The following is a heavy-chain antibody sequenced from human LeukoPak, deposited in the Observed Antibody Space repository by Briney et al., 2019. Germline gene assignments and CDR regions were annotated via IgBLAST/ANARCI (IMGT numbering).Heavy chain of an antibody. CDR3: ARDRAKITMVPGYYMDV. D-gene: IGHD3-10*01. CDR2: IKQDGSEK. Sequence: GGSLRLSCAASGFTFSSYWMSWVRQAPGKGLEWVANIKQDGSEKYYVDSVKGRFTISRDNAKNSLYLQMNSLRAEDTAVYYCARDRAKITMVPGYYMDVWGKGTTLTVSS. J-gene: IGHJ6*03. V-gene: IGHV3-7*01. CDR1: GFTFSSYW.